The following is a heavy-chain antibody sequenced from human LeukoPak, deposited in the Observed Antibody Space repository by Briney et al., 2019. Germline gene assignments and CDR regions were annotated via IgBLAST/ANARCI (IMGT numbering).Heavy chain of an antibody. CDR1: GFTFDDYA. Sequence: PGGSLRLSCAASGFTFDDYAMHWVRQAPGKGLEWVSGISWNSGSIGYADSVKGRFTISRDNAKNSLYLQMNSLRAEATALYYCAKDKRYYDSSGYLDYWGQGTPVTVSS. J-gene: IGHJ4*02. CDR2: ISWNSGSI. CDR3: AKDKRYYDSSGYLDY. V-gene: IGHV3-9*01. D-gene: IGHD3-22*01.